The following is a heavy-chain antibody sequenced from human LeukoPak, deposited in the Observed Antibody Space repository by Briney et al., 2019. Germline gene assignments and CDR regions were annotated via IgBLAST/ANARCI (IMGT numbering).Heavy chain of an antibody. CDR2: ISSSSSYI. J-gene: IGHJ3*02. CDR1: GFTFSSYS. D-gene: IGHD5-18*01. CDR3: ARARGYHRAFDI. V-gene: IGHV3-21*01. Sequence: PGGSLRLSCAASGFTFSSYSMNWVRQAPGKGLEWVSSISSSSSYIYYADSVKGRFTISRDNSKNTLYLQMNSLRAEDTAVYYCARARGYHRAFDIWGQGTMVTVSS.